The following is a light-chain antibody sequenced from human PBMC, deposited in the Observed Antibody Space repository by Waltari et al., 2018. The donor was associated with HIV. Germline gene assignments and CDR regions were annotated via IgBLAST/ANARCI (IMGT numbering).Light chain of an antibody. CDR1: RNIDKY. J-gene: IGKJ3*01. CDR3: QQAYSTPFT. CDR2: DAS. V-gene: IGKV1-39*01. Sequence: DLQMTQSPSALSASVGDRVTIPCRARRNIDKYVNWYQQIPGKAPKILFYDASTLQNGVSSRFTGSGSGTDFTLSIRSLQPEDFATYFCQQAYSTPFTFGPGTKVDMK.